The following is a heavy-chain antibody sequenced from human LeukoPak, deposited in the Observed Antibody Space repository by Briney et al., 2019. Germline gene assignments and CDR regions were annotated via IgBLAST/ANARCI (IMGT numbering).Heavy chain of an antibody. CDR1: AYSFNINS. Sequence: GGSLRLSCAPSAYSFNINSMNWDRQAPGKGLEWVSSISGTSNYIYYADSVKGRFTISRDNAKNSLYLHMNSLRAEDTAVYYCARCLQLWCSGDAFDIWGQGTMVTVSS. D-gene: IGHD5-18*01. CDR2: ISGTSNYI. CDR3: ARCLQLWCSGDAFDI. J-gene: IGHJ3*02. V-gene: IGHV3-21*01.